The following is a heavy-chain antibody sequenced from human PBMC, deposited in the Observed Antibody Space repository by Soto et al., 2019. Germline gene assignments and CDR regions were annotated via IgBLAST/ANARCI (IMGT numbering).Heavy chain of an antibody. CDR2: IHSGGST. CDR3: ARHGGEGTFDY. CDR1: GFTVSNNY. Sequence: EVPLVESGGGLIQPGGSLRLSCVVSGFTVSNNYMNWVRQAPGKGLEWVSVIHSGGSTYHADSVKGRFTISRDNSKNPVYLQMNRLRAEATAVYYCARHGGEGTFDYWGQGTLVTVSS. J-gene: IGHJ4*02. D-gene: IGHD2-21*01. V-gene: IGHV3-53*01.